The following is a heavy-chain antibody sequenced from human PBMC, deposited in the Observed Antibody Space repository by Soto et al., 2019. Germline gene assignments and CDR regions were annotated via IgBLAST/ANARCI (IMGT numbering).Heavy chain of an antibody. D-gene: IGHD3-10*01. Sequence: GGSLRLSCAASGFTFSSYAMSWVRQAPGKGLEGVSAISGRGGSTYYADSVKGRFTISRDNPTSTLYLQMNSLRAEGTAVYYCGKAFISDTDGKDVWGEGTRVAVSS. CDR1: GFTFSSYA. CDR2: ISGRGGST. J-gene: IGHJ6*02. CDR3: GKAFISDTDGKDV. V-gene: IGHV3-23*01.